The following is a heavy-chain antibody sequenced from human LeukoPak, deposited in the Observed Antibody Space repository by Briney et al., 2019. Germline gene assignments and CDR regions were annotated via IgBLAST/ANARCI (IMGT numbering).Heavy chain of an antibody. CDR1: GFTFSSYS. CDR2: ISSSSSTI. J-gene: IGHJ4*02. CDR3: ARIVYDGSGYIDY. D-gene: IGHD3-22*01. Sequence: GGSLRLSCVASGFTFSSYSMNWVRQAPGKGLEWVSYISSSSSTIYYADSVKGRFTISRDNAKKSLYLQMNSLRDEDTAVYYCARIVYDGSGYIDYWGQGTLVTVSS. V-gene: IGHV3-48*02.